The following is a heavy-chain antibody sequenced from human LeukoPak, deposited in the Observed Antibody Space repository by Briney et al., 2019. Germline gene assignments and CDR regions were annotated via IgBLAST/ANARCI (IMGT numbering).Heavy chain of an antibody. Sequence: PGGSLRLSCAASGFTFSSYPLHWVRQAPDKGLDWMAVISNDGTEKHYADSVKGRFTISRDNSENTLYLQMNSPRVEDTAIYYCAREGSSGWYPYWGQGTLVTVSS. D-gene: IGHD6-19*01. CDR3: AREGSSGWYPY. CDR1: GFTFSSYP. V-gene: IGHV3-30*17. CDR2: ISNDGTEK. J-gene: IGHJ4*02.